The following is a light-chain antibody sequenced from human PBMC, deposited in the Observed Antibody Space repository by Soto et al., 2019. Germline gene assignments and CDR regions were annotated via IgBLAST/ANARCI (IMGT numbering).Light chain of an antibody. CDR1: SSDVGGYNY. CDR3: SSYTSSSTYVV. J-gene: IGLJ2*01. Sequence: QSALTQPASVSGSPGQSITISCTGTSSDVGGYNYVSWYQQHPGKAPKLMIYDVSNRPSGVSNRFSGYKSGNTASLTISGLQAEDEADYYCSSYTSSSTYVVVGGGTKLTVL. CDR2: DVS. V-gene: IGLV2-14*01.